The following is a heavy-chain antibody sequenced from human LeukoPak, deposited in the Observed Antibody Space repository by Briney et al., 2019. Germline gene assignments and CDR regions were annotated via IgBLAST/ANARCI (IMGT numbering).Heavy chain of an antibody. CDR3: AKDVAYSAVFDYYYYMDV. Sequence: GGSLRLSCAASGFTFSSYGMHWVRQAPGKGLEWVAFIRYDGSNKYYADSVKGRFTISRDNSKNTLYLQMNSLRAEDTAVYYCAKDVAYSAVFDYYYYMDVWGKGTTVTVSS. D-gene: IGHD1-26*01. J-gene: IGHJ6*03. V-gene: IGHV3-30*02. CDR2: IRYDGSNK. CDR1: GFTFSSYG.